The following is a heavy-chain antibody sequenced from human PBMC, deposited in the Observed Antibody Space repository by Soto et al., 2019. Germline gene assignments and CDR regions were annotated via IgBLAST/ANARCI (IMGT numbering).Heavy chain of an antibody. Sequence: GGSLRLSCAASGFTVSSNYMSWVRQAPGKGLEWVSVIYSGGSTYYADSVKGRFTISRANSKNTLYLQMNSLRAEDTAVYYCASRYDYIWGSYPQIYFDYWGQGTLVTVSS. CDR3: ASRYDYIWGSYPQIYFDY. V-gene: IGHV3-66*01. J-gene: IGHJ4*02. CDR2: IYSGGST. CDR1: GFTVSSNY. D-gene: IGHD3-16*02.